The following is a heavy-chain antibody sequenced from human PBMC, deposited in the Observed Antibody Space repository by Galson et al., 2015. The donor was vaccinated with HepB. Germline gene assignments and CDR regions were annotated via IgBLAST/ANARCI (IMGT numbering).Heavy chain of an antibody. D-gene: IGHD3-10*01. CDR3: ARASPFPMDFDY. CDR1: GFTFSSYW. V-gene: IGHV3-7*01. CDR2: IKQDGSEK. J-gene: IGHJ4*02. Sequence: SLRLSCAASGFTFSSYWMSWVRQAPGKGLEWVANIKQDGSEKYYVDSVKGRFTISRDNAKNSPYLQMNSLRAEDTAVYYCARASPFPMDFDYWGQGTLVTVSS.